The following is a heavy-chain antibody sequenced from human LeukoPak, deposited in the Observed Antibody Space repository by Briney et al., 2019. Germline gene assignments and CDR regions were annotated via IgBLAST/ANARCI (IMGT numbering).Heavy chain of an antibody. CDR3: VRGPHIAATSY. CDR2: ISSSSSYI. Sequence: PGGSLRLSCAASGFTFSSYSMNWVRQAPGKGLEWVSSISSSSSYIYYADSVKGRLAISRDNAKKSLYLQINTLRAEDTAVYYCVRGPHIAATSYWGQGTLVTVSS. CDR1: GFTFSSYS. J-gene: IGHJ4*02. D-gene: IGHD6-25*01. V-gene: IGHV3-21*04.